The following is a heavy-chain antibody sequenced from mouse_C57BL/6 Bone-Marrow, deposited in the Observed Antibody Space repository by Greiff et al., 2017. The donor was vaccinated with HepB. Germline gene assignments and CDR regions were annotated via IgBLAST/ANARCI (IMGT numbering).Heavy chain of an antibody. Sequence: QVQLKESGAELVKPGASVKLSCKASGYTFTSYWMQWVKQRPGQGLEWIGEIDPSDSYTNYNQKFKGKATLTVDTSSSTAYMQLSSLTSEDSAVYYCASWVWFAYWGQGTLVTVSA. CDR1: GYTFTSYW. J-gene: IGHJ3*01. CDR2: IDPSDSYT. V-gene: IGHV1-50*01. CDR3: ASWVWFAY.